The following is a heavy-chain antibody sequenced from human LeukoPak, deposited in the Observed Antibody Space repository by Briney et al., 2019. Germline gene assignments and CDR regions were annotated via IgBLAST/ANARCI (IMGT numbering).Heavy chain of an antibody. J-gene: IGHJ4*02. V-gene: IGHV3-23*01. CDR3: ANESPFLDY. CDR1: GFTFRSYA. CDR2: ISGSGGST. Sequence: GGSLRLSCAASGFTFRSYAMSWVRQAPGKGLDWVSVISGSGGSTHYADSVKGRFTISRDNSKNTLYLQMNSLRAEDTAVYYCANESPFLDYWGQGTLVTVSS.